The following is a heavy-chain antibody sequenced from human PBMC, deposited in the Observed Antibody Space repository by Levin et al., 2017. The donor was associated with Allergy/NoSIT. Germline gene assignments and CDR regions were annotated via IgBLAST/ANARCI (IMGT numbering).Heavy chain of an antibody. J-gene: IGHJ4*02. CDR1: GFTFGDFA. Sequence: PGGSLRLSCSGSGFTFGDFALTWFRQAPGKGLEWVGFITSKRYGGTTQYAASVKGRFAISRDDSKSLAFLQMDGLKTEDTAVYYCSGVPRNGYYYPFDFWGQGTLVTVSS. D-gene: IGHD3-22*01. V-gene: IGHV3-49*03. CDR3: SGVPRNGYYYPFDF. CDR2: ITSKRYGGTT.